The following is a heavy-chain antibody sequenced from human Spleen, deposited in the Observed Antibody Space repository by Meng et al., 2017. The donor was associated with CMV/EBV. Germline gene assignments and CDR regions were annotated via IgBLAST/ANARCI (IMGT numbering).Heavy chain of an antibody. V-gene: IGHV3-13*03. CDR3: ARSDYDFWSGSRGYYYGMDV. Sequence: GGSLRLSCAVCGFTFSSNGMHWVRHPTGKRLEWVSGIGSAGDTYYPGSVKGQFTISRDNSKNTLYLQMNSLRAEDTAVYYCARSDYDFWSGSRGYYYGMDVWGQGTTVTVSS. J-gene: IGHJ6*02. CDR1: GFTFSSNG. D-gene: IGHD3-3*01. CDR2: IGSAGDT.